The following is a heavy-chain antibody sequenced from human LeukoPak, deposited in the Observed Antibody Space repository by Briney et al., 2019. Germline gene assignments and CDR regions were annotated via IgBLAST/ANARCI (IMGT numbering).Heavy chain of an antibody. Sequence: PSETLSLTCTVSGGSISSYYWSWIRQPPGKGLEWIGYIYYSGSTNYNPSPKSRVPISVEPSKNQFALKLSSVTAADTAVYYCAGFTYYYDSSGYYYVKESGDYWGQGTLVTVSS. CDR3: AGFTYYYDSSGYYYVKESGDY. CDR2: IYYSGST. D-gene: IGHD3-22*01. CDR1: GGSISSYY. J-gene: IGHJ4*02. V-gene: IGHV4-59*01.